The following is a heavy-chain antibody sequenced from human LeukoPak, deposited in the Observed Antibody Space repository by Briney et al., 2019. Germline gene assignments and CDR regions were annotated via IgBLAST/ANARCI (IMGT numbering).Heavy chain of an antibody. V-gene: IGHV3-23*01. CDR1: GFTSTTYA. Sequence: GGSLRLSCAASGFTSTTYAMSWVRQAPGQGLEWISTISDSGDSTYYADSVKGRFTISSDNSKNTLYLQMNSLRAEDTAVYYCAKIVSAARTHPFDYWGQGTLVTVSS. J-gene: IGHJ4*02. CDR3: AKIVSAARTHPFDY. CDR2: ISDSGDST. D-gene: IGHD2-15*01.